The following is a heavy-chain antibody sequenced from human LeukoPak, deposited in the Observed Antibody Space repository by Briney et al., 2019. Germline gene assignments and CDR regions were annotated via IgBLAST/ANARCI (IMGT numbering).Heavy chain of an antibody. V-gene: IGHV4-30-4*08. J-gene: IGHJ6*03. D-gene: IGHD3-3*01. Sequence: SETLSLTCTVSGGSISSGDYYWSWIRQPPGKGLEWIGYIYYSGSTYYNPSLKSRVTISVDTSKNQFSLKLSSVTAADTAVYYCARAIGVVTPPYYYYYMDVWGKGTTVTVSS. CDR2: IYYSGST. CDR1: GGSISSGDYY. CDR3: ARAIGVVTPPYYYYYMDV.